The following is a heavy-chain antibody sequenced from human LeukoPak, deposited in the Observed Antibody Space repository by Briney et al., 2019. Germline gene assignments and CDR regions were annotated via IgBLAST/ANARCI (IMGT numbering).Heavy chain of an antibody. Sequence: GGSLRLSCAASGFTFSSYDMHWVRQATGKGLEWVSAIGTAGDTYYPGSVKGRFTISRENAKNSLYLQMNSLRAGDTAVYYCARDQANYFDSSGFSTYWGQGTLVTVAS. CDR1: GFTFSSYD. V-gene: IGHV3-13*01. CDR2: IGTAGDT. CDR3: ARDQANYFDSSGFSTY. J-gene: IGHJ4*02. D-gene: IGHD3-22*01.